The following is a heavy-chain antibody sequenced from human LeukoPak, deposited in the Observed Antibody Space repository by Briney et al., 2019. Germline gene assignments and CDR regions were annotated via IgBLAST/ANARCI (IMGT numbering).Heavy chain of an antibody. D-gene: IGHD2-2*01. CDR1: GYTFTSYD. CDR3: GRGLSQLLVV. Sequence: ASVKVSCKASGYTFTSYDINWVRKATGQGLEWMGWMNPNSGNTGHAQKFQGRVTITMNTSISTAYMELSRLRSNDTAVYFSGRGLSQLLVVWGQGTLVTVSS. CDR2: MNPNSGNT. J-gene: IGHJ4*02. V-gene: IGHV1-8*03.